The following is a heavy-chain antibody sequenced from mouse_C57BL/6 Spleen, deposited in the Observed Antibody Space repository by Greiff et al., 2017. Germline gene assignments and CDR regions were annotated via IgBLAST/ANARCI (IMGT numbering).Heavy chain of an antibody. Sequence: QVQLQQPGAELVMPGASVKLSCKASGYTFTSYWMHWVKQRPGQGLEWIGEIDPSDSYTNYNQKFKGKSTLTVDKASSTAYMQLSSLTSEDSAVYYCAFSGAGAMDSWGQGASVTVSS. V-gene: IGHV1-69*01. J-gene: IGHJ4*01. CDR3: AFSGAGAMDS. CDR2: IDPSDSYT. D-gene: IGHD6-2*01. CDR1: GYTFTSYW.